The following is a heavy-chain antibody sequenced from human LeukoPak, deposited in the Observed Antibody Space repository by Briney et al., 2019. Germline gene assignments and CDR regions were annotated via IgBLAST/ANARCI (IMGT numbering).Heavy chain of an antibody. CDR1: GGSFSDYY. D-gene: IGHD4-17*01. CDR2: INHSGSA. CDR3: ARQGASYGDYVWGYYYMDV. Sequence: PSETLSLSCAVYGGSFSDYYWIWIRQSPGKGLEWLGQINHSGSAKYNPSLNSRITISVDSSKNQFSLELTSVTAADTAVYYCARQGASYGDYVWGYYYMDVWGRGTTVTVSS. J-gene: IGHJ6*03. V-gene: IGHV4-34*01.